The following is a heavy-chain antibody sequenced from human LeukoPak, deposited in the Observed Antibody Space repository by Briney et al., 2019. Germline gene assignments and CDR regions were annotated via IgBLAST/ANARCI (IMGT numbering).Heavy chain of an antibody. CDR3: ATETIGRHYDY. CDR2: IGPTGTDR. V-gene: IGHV3-21*01. J-gene: IGHJ4*02. D-gene: IGHD1-14*01. CDR1: GINFNPLG. Sequence: GSLRLSCSALGINFNPLGLYWVRPAPGKGLEWVPSIGPTGTDRYYADSVRGRFTISRDNAKNSMYLQMDSLRDEDTAVYYCATETIGRHYDYWGQGTLLTVSS.